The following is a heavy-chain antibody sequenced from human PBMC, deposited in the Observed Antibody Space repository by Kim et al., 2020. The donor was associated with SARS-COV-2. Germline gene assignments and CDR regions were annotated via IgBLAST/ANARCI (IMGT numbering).Heavy chain of an antibody. CDR2: ISAYNGNT. Sequence: ASVKVSCKASGYTFTSYGISWVRQAPGQGLEWMGWISAYNGNTNYAQKLQGRVTMTTDTSTSTAYMELRSLRSDDTAVYYCARLVFTVVSQIYYYYGMDVWGQGTTVTVSS. V-gene: IGHV1-18*04. J-gene: IGHJ6*02. CDR1: GYTFTSYG. CDR3: ARLVFTVVSQIYYYYGMDV. D-gene: IGHD3-22*01.